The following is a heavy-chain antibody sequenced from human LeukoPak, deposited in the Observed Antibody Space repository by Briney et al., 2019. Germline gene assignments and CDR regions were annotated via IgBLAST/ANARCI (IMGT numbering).Heavy chain of an antibody. Sequence: LKPSETLSLTCAVYGGSFSGYYWSWLRQPPGKGLEWIGEINHSGSTNYNPSLKSRVTISVDTSKNQFSLKLSSVTAADTAVYYCARGPTRSGYYYPFDYWGQGTLVTVSS. CDR2: INHSGST. D-gene: IGHD3-22*01. CDR1: GGSFSGYY. CDR3: ARGPTRSGYYYPFDY. J-gene: IGHJ4*02. V-gene: IGHV4-34*01.